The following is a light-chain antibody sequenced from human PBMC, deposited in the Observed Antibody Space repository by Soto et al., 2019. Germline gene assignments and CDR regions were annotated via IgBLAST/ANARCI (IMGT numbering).Light chain of an antibody. Sequence: EIVMTQSPATLSVSPGDRATLSCRASQSVSSNSAWYQQKPGQAPRLLIYGASTRATGIPARFSGSGSGTEFTLNISSLQSEDFAVYYCQQYNNWPRTFGQGTKVDI. J-gene: IGKJ1*01. CDR3: QQYNNWPRT. CDR1: QSVSSN. V-gene: IGKV3-15*01. CDR2: GAS.